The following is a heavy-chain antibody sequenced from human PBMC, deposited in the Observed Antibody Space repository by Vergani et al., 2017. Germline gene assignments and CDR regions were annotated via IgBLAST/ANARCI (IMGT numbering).Heavy chain of an antibody. D-gene: IGHD6-6*01. CDR3: GSSPLRLYSSSSEVGFDP. CDR1: GDSVSSNSAA. V-gene: IGHV6-1*01. Sequence: QVQLQQSGPGLVQPSQTLSLTCAISGDSVSSNSAAWNWISQSPSRGLEWLGRTYSRSKWYNDYAVSVKSRITINPYTSKNQFSLQLNSVTPEDTAVYYWGSSPLRLYSSSSEVGFDPWGQGTLGTVSS. CDR2: TYSRSKWYN. J-gene: IGHJ5*02.